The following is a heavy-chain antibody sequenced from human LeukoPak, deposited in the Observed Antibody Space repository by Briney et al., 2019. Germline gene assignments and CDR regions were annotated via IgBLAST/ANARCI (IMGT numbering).Heavy chain of an antibody. CDR1: GFTFSSYG. CDR2: IWYDGSNK. J-gene: IGHJ4*02. D-gene: IGHD6-13*01. Sequence: PGGSLRLSCAASGFTFSSYGMHWVRQAPGKGLEWVAVIWYDGSNKYYADSVKGRFTISRDNSKNTLYLQMNSLRAEDTAVYYCAKIAAAGPRFPSDYWGQGTLVTVSS. V-gene: IGHV3-33*06. CDR3: AKIAAAGPRFPSDY.